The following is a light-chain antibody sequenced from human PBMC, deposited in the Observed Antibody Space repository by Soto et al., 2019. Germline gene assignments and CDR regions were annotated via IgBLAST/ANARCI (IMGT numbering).Light chain of an antibody. CDR1: QSVSSN. CDR2: GAS. CDR3: QQYNNWPPRYT. J-gene: IGKJ2*01. V-gene: IGKV3-15*01. Sequence: EIVMTQSPATLSVSPGERATLSCRASQSVSSNLAWYQQKPGQAPRLLNYGASTRATGIPARFSGSGSGTEFTLTISSLQSEDFAVYYCQQYNNWPPRYTFGQGTKLESK.